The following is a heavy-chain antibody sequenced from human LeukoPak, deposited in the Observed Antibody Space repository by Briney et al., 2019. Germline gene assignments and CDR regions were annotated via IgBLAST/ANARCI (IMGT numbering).Heavy chain of an antibody. J-gene: IGHJ5*02. Sequence: PGGSLRLSCAASGFTFSNNRMSWVRQAPGKGLEWVSVIYSDGSAYYADSVKGRFTISRDNSKSTFYLQMNGLRADDTAVYYCVRDLTWGQGTLVTVSS. CDR3: VRDLT. CDR2: IYSDGSA. CDR1: GFTFSNNR. V-gene: IGHV3-53*01.